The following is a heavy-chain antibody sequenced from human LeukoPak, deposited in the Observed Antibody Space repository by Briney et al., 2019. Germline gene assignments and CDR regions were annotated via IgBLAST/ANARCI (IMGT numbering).Heavy chain of an antibody. CDR2: INTDGTVT. D-gene: IGHD6-19*01. V-gene: IGHV3-74*01. CDR3: ATKQWLAPPPDS. Sequence: HPGGSLRLSCAASGFTFSKYWTLWVRQAPGKGLESVSRINTDGTVTTYADSVKGRFTVSRDNADNTMFLQMNSVRDEDTAVYYCATKQWLAPPPDSWGQGTPVTVSS. CDR1: GFTFSKYW. J-gene: IGHJ4*02.